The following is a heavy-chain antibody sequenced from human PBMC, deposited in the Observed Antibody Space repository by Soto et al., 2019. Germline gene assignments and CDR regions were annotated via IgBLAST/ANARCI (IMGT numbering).Heavy chain of an antibody. Sequence: SMALSVSCRGIGDSISRRGYYCGCIRRAPGMGLEWIASISYTGTTYYHPSLTSRAAISGDTSKNQFSLKLSFVTAADTAVYYCARFSWYDGDSITNYYMDFWGNGATVT. CDR1: GDSISRRGYY. D-gene: IGHD6-13*01. CDR3: ARFSWYDGDSITNYYMDF. J-gene: IGHJ6*03. CDR2: ISYTGTT. V-gene: IGHV4-39*01.